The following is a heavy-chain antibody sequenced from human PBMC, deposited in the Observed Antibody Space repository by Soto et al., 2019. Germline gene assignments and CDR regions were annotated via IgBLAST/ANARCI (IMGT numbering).Heavy chain of an antibody. Sequence: GVSQTISCKGSGYGFTNYWISWVRQMPGKGLEWMGRIDPSDSYTNYSPSFQGHVTISADKSISTAYLQWSSLKAADTAMYYCARPKVGVMDGWGQGTTVTFSS. CDR1: GYGFTNYW. CDR2: IDPSDSYT. CDR3: ARPKVGVMDG. V-gene: IGHV5-10-1*01. J-gene: IGHJ6*02. D-gene: IGHD1-26*01.